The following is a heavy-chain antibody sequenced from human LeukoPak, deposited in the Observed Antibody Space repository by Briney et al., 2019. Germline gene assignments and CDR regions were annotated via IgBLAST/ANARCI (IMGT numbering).Heavy chain of an antibody. J-gene: IGHJ4*02. D-gene: IGHD1-14*01. CDR1: GGTLSSYA. CDR2: IIPIFGTA. CDR3: ARGLTGNYFDY. V-gene: IGHV1-69*05. Sequence: SVKVSCKASGGTLSSYAISWVRQAPGQGLEWMGGIIPIFGTANHTQKFQGRVTITTDESTSTAYMELSSLRSEDTAVYYCARGLTGNYFDYWGQGTLVTVSS.